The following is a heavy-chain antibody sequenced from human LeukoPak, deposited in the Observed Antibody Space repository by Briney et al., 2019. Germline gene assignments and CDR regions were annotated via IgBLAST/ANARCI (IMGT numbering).Heavy chain of an antibody. V-gene: IGHV3-23*01. CDR2: MSGSGGST. J-gene: IGHJ4*02. CDR3: ARDPVLRYFDWQHIGLGLDY. CDR1: GFTFTSYA. Sequence: GGSLRLSCAASGFTFTSYAMSWVRQAPGKRLEWVSGMSGSGGSTYYADSVKGRFTISRDNSKKTLYLQMNSLRAEDTAVYYCARDPVLRYFDWQHIGLGLDYWGQGTLVTVSS. D-gene: IGHD3-9*01.